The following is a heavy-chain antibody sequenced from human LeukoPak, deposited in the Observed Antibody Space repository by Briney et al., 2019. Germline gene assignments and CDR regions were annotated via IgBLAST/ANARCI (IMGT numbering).Heavy chain of an antibody. D-gene: IGHD4-11*01. Sequence: PGGSLRLSCAASGFPFSSYWMAWVRQAPGKGLEWVASIKQDGGETFYVDSVKGRFTISRDNAKNSLYLQMNSLRAEDTAVYYCTGEDHGNYNYWGQGTLVTVSS. J-gene: IGHJ4*02. V-gene: IGHV3-7*01. CDR3: TGEDHGNYNY. CDR1: GFPFSSYW. CDR2: IKQDGGET.